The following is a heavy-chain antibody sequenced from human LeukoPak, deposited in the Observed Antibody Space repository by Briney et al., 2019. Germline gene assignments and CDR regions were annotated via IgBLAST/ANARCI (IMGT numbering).Heavy chain of an antibody. D-gene: IGHD3-16*01. Sequence: GASVKVSCKASGYTFTSYGISWVRQAPGKGLEWVSAISGSGGSTYYADSVKGRFTISRDNSKNTLYLQMNSLRAEDTAVYYCAMSLRRDAFDIWGQGTMVTVSS. V-gene: IGHV3-23*01. CDR3: AMSLRRDAFDI. CDR1: GYTFTSYG. CDR2: ISGSGGST. J-gene: IGHJ3*02.